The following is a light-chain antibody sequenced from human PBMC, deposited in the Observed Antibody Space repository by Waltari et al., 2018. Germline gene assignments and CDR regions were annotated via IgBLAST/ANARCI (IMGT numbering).Light chain of an antibody. Sequence: QLVLTQSPSASASLGASVKLTCTLDSGHSSNLIAWHQQKPEKGPRFLMKFNSDGSHTKGDEIPDRFSGSSSGPERYLTISSVQSEDEADYYCQTGGHGTWVFGGGTKLTVL. V-gene: IGLV4-69*01. J-gene: IGLJ3*02. CDR2: FNSDGSH. CDR1: SGHSSNL. CDR3: QTGGHGTWV.